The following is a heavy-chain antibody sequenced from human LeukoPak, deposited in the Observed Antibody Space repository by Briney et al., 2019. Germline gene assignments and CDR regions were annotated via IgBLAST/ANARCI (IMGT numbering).Heavy chain of an antibody. J-gene: IGHJ3*02. Sequence: ASVKVSCKASGYTFPNYDINWVRQATGQGLEWMGWMNFNSGNTGYAQKFQGRVTMTRNTAISTIYMELSSLKSEDTAIYYCAKVGLGIAAIHIWGQGTMVTVSS. CDR2: MNFNSGNT. D-gene: IGHD2-21*01. CDR1: GYTFPNYD. V-gene: IGHV1-8*01. CDR3: AKVGLGIAAIHI.